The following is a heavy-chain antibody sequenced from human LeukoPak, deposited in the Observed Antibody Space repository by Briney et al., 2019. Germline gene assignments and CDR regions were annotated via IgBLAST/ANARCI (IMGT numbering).Heavy chain of an antibody. V-gene: IGHV4-61*01. CDR2: IYYSGST. CDR3: AREGDIEDSSSSDSSPYFDY. D-gene: IGHD6-6*01. Sequence: ASETLSLTCTVSGGSISSSSYYWSWIRQPPGKGLEWIGYIYYSGSTNYNPSLKGRVTISVDTSKNQFSLKLSSVTAADTAVYYCAREGDIEDSSSSDSSPYFDYWGQGTLVTVSS. CDR1: GGSISSSSYY. J-gene: IGHJ4*02.